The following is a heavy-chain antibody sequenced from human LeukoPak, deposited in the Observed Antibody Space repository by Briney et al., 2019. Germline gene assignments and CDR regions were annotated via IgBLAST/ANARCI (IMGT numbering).Heavy chain of an antibody. V-gene: IGHV4-34*01. J-gene: IGHJ4*02. CDR1: GGSFSGYY. D-gene: IGHD2-2*01. CDR2: INHSGST. CDR3: ARRHDIVVVPAAMGGPFDY. Sequence: KPSETLSLTCAVYGGSFSGYYWSWIRQPPGKGLEWIGEINHSGSTNYNPSLKSRVTISVDTSKNQFSLKLSSVTAADTAVYYCARRHDIVVVPAAMGGPFDYWGQGTLVTVSS.